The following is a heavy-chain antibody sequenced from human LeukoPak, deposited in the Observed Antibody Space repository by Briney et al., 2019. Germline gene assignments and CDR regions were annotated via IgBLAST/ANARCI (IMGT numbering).Heavy chain of an antibody. D-gene: IGHD6-19*01. J-gene: IGHJ4*02. V-gene: IGHV4-39*07. CDR3: ARGARGLYSSGWAYYFDY. CDR2: IYYSGST. CDR1: GGSISSYY. Sequence: PSETLSLTCTVSGGSISSYYWSWIRQPPGKGLEWIGSIYYSGSTYYNPSLKSRVTISVDTSKNQFSLKLSSVTAADTAVYYCARGARGLYSSGWAYYFDYWGQGTLVTVSS.